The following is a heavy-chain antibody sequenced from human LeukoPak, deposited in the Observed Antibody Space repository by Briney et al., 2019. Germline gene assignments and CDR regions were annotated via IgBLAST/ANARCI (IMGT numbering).Heavy chain of an antibody. Sequence: GGSLRLSCAASGFSFSNAWMNWVRQAPGKGLEWVGRIKNKIASGTTDYAAPVKGRFTISRDDSKNTLFLQMNSLKTEDTAMYYCTTNDAFDIWGQGTMVTVSS. CDR2: IKNKIASGTT. CDR1: GFSFSNAW. V-gene: IGHV3-15*01. CDR3: TTNDAFDI. J-gene: IGHJ3*02.